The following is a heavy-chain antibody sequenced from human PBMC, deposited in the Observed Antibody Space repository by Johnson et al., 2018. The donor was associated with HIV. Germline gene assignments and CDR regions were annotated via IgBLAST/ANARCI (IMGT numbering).Heavy chain of an antibody. Sequence: VQVVESGGGVVQPGRSLRLSCAASGFTFRTFPMHWVRQAPGKGLVWVSRIKSDGSSINYADSVKGRLTISRDNAKNSLYLQMNSLRAADTAVYYCARESIRGDKALDIWGQGTIVTVSS. D-gene: IGHD2-21*02. CDR2: IKSDGSSI. CDR1: GFTFRTFP. CDR3: ARESIRGDKALDI. V-gene: IGHV3-74*01. J-gene: IGHJ3*02.